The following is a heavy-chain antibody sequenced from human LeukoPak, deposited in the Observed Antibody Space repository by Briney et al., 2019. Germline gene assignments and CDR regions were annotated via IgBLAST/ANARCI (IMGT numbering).Heavy chain of an antibody. V-gene: IGHV4-4*02. J-gene: IGHJ4*02. Sequence: PSGTLSLTCAVSGGSISSSNWWSWVRQPPGKGLEWIGEIYHSGSTNYNPSLKSRVTISVDKSKNQFSLKLSSVTAADTAVYYCARVKYHGDYLPYFDYWGQGTLVTVSS. CDR2: IYHSGST. D-gene: IGHD4-17*01. CDR3: ARVKYHGDYLPYFDY. CDR1: GGSISSSNW.